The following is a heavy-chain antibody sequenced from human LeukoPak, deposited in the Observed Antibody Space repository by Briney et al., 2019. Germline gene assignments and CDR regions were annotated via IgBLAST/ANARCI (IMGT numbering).Heavy chain of an antibody. V-gene: IGHV3-74*01. CDR3: ATKQWLAPPPDS. CDR1: GFTFSKYW. CDR2: INTDGTVT. D-gene: IGHD6-19*01. J-gene: IGHJ4*02. Sequence: GGSLRLSCAASGFTFSKYWMLWVRQAPGKGLESVSRINTDGTVTPYADSVKGRFTVSRDTADNKMFLQMNSVRDEDTAVYYCATKQWLAPPPDSWGQGTPVTVSS.